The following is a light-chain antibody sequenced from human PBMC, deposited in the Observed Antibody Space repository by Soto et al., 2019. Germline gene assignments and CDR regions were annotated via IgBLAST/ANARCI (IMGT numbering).Light chain of an antibody. CDR3: CSYAGSSTDVV. J-gene: IGLJ2*01. Sequence: QSALTQPASVSGSPGQSITISCTGTSSDVGSYNLVSWYQQHPGKAPKLMIYEGSKRPSGVSNRFSGSKSGNTASLTLSGLQAEDEADYYCCSYAGSSTDVVFGGGTKSPS. V-gene: IGLV2-23*01. CDR1: SSDVGSYNL. CDR2: EGS.